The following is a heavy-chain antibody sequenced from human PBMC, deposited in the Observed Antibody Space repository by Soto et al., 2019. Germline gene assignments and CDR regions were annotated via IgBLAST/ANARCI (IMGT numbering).Heavy chain of an antibody. CDR3: ANRGGFDF. CDR1: GFTFSSSG. CDR2: ISIRGDYR. Sequence: EGQLLQSGGGLVQPGESLRLSCAASGFTFSSSGMSWVRQAPGKGLEWVSSISIRGDYRYYADSVKGRFTISRDNSKNTLYLQMSSLKAEDTALYYCANRGGFDFWGQGTMVAVSS. J-gene: IGHJ3*01. V-gene: IGHV3-23*01. D-gene: IGHD2-15*01.